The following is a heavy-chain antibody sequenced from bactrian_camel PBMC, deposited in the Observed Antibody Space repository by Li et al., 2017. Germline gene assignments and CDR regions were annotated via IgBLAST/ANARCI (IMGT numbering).Heavy chain of an antibody. CDR3: AEGRGSRGEHCYSLNY. D-gene: IGHD6*01. J-gene: IGHJ4*01. Sequence: QVQLVESGGGAVEAGRSLRISCAVTGRLRDNWNMGWFREAPGKEREALATTDYTGSGGAVYADSVKGRFTISQDNARNTVYLQMNNLQPEDTATYYCAEGRGSRGEHCYSLNYWGQGTQVTVS. V-gene: IGHV3S54*01. CDR1: GRLRDNWN. CDR2: TDYTGSGGA.